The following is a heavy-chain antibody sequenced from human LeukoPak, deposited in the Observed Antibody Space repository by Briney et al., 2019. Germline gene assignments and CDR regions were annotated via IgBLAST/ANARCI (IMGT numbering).Heavy chain of an antibody. D-gene: IGHD3-3*01. CDR3: AREGPTEGPITIFGVGGFDI. V-gene: IGHV3-33*01. Sequence: TGGSLRLSCAASGFTFSSYGMHWVRQAPGKGLEWVAVIWYDGSNKYYADSVKGRFTISRDNSKNTLYLQMNSLRAEDTAVYYCAREGPTEGPITIFGVGGFDIWGQGTMVTVSS. CDR1: GFTFSSYG. CDR2: IWYDGSNK. J-gene: IGHJ3*02.